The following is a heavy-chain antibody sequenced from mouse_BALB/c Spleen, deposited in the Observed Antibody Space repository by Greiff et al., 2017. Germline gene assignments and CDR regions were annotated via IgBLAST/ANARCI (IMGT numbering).Heavy chain of an antibody. Sequence: VQLQQSGPDLVKPSQSLSLTCTVTGYSITSGYSWHWIRQFPGNKLEWMGYIHYSGSTNYIPSLKSRISITRDTSKNQFFLQLNSVTTEDTATYYCARGNYWRFAYWGQGTLVTVSA. CDR1: GYSITSGYS. CDR2: IHYSGST. CDR3: ARGNYWRFAY. J-gene: IGHJ3*01. D-gene: IGHD2-1*01. V-gene: IGHV3-1*02.